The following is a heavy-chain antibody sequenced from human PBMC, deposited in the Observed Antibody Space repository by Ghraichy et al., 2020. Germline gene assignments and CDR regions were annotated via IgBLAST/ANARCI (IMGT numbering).Heavy chain of an antibody. CDR1: GYSFTGYY. D-gene: IGHD1-1*01. CDR2: INPNNGDT. J-gene: IGHJ3*02. V-gene: IGHV1-2*06. CDR3: ARPGPTGTTSWSSGFDI. Sequence: ASVKVSCKASGYSFTGYYIHWVRQAPGQGLEWMGRINPNNGDTNYGRNFQGRVTMTRDTSVSTAYMDLTRLTSDDTALYYCARPGPTGTTSWSSGFDIWGQGTMVTVSS.